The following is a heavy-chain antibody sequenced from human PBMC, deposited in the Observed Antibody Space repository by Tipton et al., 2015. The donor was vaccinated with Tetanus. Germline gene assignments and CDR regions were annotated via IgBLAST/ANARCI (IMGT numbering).Heavy chain of an antibody. J-gene: IGHJ4*02. D-gene: IGHD1-7*01. CDR2: IYYRGST. CDR1: GGSISSYY. V-gene: IGHV4-59*01. CDR3: ARINWNSLDWLFDY. Sequence: GLVKPSETLSLTCTVSGGSISSYYWRWIRQPPGKGLEWIGYIYYRGSTNYNPSLKSRVTISVDTSKNQFSLKLSSVTAADTAVYYCARINWNSLDWLFDYWGQGTLVTVSS.